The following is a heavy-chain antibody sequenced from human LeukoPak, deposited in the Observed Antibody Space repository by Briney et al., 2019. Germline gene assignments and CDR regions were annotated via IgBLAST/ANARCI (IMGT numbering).Heavy chain of an antibody. CDR2: IFYTGST. J-gene: IGHJ4*02. CDR3: ARHEDRNWYFDH. V-gene: IGHV4-61*08. Sequence: SETLSLTCTVSGGSVNTGAYYWTWIRQPPGKGLEWIGYIFYTGSTDYNPSLKSRVTMSVDTSKDQFSLKLSSVTAPDTAVYYCARHEDRNWYFDHWGQGTLVTVSS. CDR1: GGSVNTGAYY. D-gene: IGHD1-1*01.